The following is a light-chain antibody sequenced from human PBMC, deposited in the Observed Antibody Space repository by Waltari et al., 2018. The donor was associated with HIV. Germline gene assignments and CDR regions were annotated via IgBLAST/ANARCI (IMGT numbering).Light chain of an antibody. CDR2: GNG. CDR3: QSYDSSLSGVV. V-gene: IGLV1-40*01. J-gene: IGLJ2*01. Sequence: QSVLTQPPSVSGAPGQRVTISCTGSSSHIGAGYDVHWYQQLPGPAPKLLLYGNGNRPSGVPDRFSGSKSGTSASLAITGLQAEDEADYYCQSYDSSLSGVVFGGGTKLTVL. CDR1: SSHIGAGYD.